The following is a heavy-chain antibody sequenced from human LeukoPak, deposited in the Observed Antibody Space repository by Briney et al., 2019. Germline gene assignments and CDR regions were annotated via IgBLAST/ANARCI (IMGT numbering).Heavy chain of an antibody. D-gene: IGHD4-17*01. Sequence: GGSLRLSCAASGFTFSNYAMTWVRQAPGKGLEWVSSISGSGGDTYYADSVKGRFTISRDNSKNTLYLQMNSLRAEDTAVYYCARDGGDTVTSPFDYWGQGTLVTVSS. CDR3: ARDGGDTVTSPFDY. J-gene: IGHJ4*02. V-gene: IGHV3-23*01. CDR2: ISGSGGDT. CDR1: GFTFSNYA.